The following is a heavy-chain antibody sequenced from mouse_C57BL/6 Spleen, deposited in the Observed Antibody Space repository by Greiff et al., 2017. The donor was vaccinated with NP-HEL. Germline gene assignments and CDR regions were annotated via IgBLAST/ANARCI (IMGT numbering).Heavy chain of an antibody. V-gene: IGHV1-84*01. CDR3: ARGSNGAMDY. D-gene: IGHD2-5*01. J-gene: IGHJ4*01. CDR1: GYTFTDYY. Sequence: QVHVKQSGPELVKPGASVKISCKASGYTFTDYYINWVKQRPGQGLEWIGWIYPGSGNTKYNEKFKGKATLTVDTSASTAYMQLSSLTSEDSAVYFCARGSNGAMDYWGQGTSVTVSS. CDR2: IYPGSGNT.